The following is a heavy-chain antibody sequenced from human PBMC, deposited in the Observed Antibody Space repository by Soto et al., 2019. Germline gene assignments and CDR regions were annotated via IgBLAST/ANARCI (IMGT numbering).Heavy chain of an antibody. V-gene: IGHV5-51*01. CDR2: IYPSDSDT. J-gene: IGHJ4*02. D-gene: IGHD3-3*01. Sequence: PGESLKISCKGSGYNFAGYWIAWVRQMPGKGLELMGIIYPSDSDTRYRPSFQGQVTISADKSISSAYLQWSSLRASDTAMYYCARGGVSTRTFDYWGQGXQVTVHS. CDR1: GYNFAGYW. CDR3: ARGGVSTRTFDY.